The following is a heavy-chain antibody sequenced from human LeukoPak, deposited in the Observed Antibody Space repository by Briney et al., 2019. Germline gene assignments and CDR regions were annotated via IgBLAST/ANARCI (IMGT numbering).Heavy chain of an antibody. CDR3: AKDLEIISSSWSD. D-gene: IGHD6-13*01. J-gene: IGHJ4*02. Sequence: GGSLRLSCAASGFTFSSYAMSWVCQAPGKGLEWVSAISGSGGSTYYADSVKGRFTISRDNSKNTLYLQMNSLRAEDTAVYYCAKDLEIISSSWSDWGQGTLVTVSS. V-gene: IGHV3-23*01. CDR1: GFTFSSYA. CDR2: ISGSGGST.